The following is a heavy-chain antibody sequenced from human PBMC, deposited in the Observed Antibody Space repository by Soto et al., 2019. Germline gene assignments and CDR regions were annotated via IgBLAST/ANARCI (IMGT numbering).Heavy chain of an antibody. Sequence: GGSLRLSCAASGFTFNTSGMHWVRQAPGKGLEWVAVIAFDGSQQFYGDSVRGRFSISRDNSKNTLFLEMKSLTPEDTAVYYCATKVRVTNYLYYGMDVWGQGTTVTVSS. V-gene: IGHV3-30*03. D-gene: IGHD2-21*02. CDR2: IAFDGSQQ. CDR3: ATKVRVTNYLYYGMDV. CDR1: GFTFNTSG. J-gene: IGHJ6*02.